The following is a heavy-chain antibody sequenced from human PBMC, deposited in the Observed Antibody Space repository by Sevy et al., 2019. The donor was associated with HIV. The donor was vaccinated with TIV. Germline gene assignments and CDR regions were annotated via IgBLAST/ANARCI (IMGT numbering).Heavy chain of an antibody. CDR2: IWSSSSYI. V-gene: IGHV3-21*01. CDR3: ARDRTYGSFIDY. Sequence: GGSLRLSCAASGFTFSTYNMNWVRQAPGKGLEWVSSIWSSSSYIYYADSVKGRFTISTDNAKNSLYLQMNSLKVDDTAVYYCARDRTYGSFIDYWGQGTLVTVSS. CDR1: GFTFSTYN. D-gene: IGHD3-10*01. J-gene: IGHJ4*02.